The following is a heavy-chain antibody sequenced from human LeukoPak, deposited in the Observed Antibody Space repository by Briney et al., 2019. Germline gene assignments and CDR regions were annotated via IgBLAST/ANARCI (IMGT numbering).Heavy chain of an antibody. D-gene: IGHD3-9*01. CDR1: GFTFSSYG. V-gene: IGHV3-30*02. Sequence: HPGGSLRLSCAASGFTFSSYGMHWVRQAPGKGLEWVAFIRYDGSNKYYADSVKGRFTISRDNAKNSLYLQMNSLRAEDTAVYYCAREAHYDILTGRAFYYMDVWGKGTTVTVSS. CDR3: AREAHYDILTGRAFYYMDV. J-gene: IGHJ6*03. CDR2: IRYDGSNK.